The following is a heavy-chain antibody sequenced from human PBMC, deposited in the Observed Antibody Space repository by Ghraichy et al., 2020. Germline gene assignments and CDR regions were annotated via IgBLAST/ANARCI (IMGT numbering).Heavy chain of an antibody. CDR1: GYTFTGYY. CDR2: INPNSGGT. V-gene: IGHV1-2*06. Sequence: ASVKVSCKASGYTFTGYYMHWVRQAPGQGLEWMGRINPNSGGTNYAQKFQGRVTMTRDTSISTAYMELSRLRSDDTAVYYCARDSRTRGFWFDPWGQGTLVTVSS. J-gene: IGHJ5*02. CDR3: ARDSRTRGFWFDP. D-gene: IGHD1-7*01.